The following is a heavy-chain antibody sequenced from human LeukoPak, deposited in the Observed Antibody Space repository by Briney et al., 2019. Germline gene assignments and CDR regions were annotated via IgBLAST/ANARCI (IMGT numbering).Heavy chain of an antibody. V-gene: IGHV3-23*01. CDR3: AKVTGWYSTGFDY. J-gene: IGHJ4*02. Sequence: GGSLRLSCVVSGFTFSNYAMSWVRQAPGKGLEWVSTISNSGGSIYYADSVKGRFTISRDNSKNTLYLQMNSLRAEDTAVYYCAKVTGWYSTGFDYWGQGTLVTVSS. CDR1: GFTFSNYA. CDR2: ISNSGGSI. D-gene: IGHD6-19*01.